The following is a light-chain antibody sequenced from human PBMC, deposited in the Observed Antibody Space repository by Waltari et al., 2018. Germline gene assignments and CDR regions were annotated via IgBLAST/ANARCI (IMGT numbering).Light chain of an antibody. CDR1: QSISTY. V-gene: IGKV3-11*01. CDR2: KAF. Sequence: EIVLPQSPAPLPLFQGARAPLPCRASQSISTYLAWYQQKPGKAPRLLMDKAFNMTSGIPARFSGSGTGTEFTLTVSSLEPEDFAVYYCQQRGSWPLTFGEGTKVEI. J-gene: IGKJ4*02. CDR3: QQRGSWPLT.